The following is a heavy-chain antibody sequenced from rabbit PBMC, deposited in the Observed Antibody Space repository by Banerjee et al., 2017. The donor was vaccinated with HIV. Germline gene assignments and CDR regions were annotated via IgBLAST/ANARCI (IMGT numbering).Heavy chain of an antibody. CDR2: IYNGDGST. Sequence: QEQLVESGGGLVQPEGSLTLTCKASGFSLSNNYVMCWVRQAPGKGLELIACIYNGDGSTWYATWVNGRFTISKTSSTTVTLQMTSLTAADTATYFCARLEYGADGHVKLWGPGTLVTVS. J-gene: IGHJ4*01. CDR1: GFSLSNNYV. V-gene: IGHV1S45*01. D-gene: IGHD2-1*01. CDR3: ARLEYGADGHVKL.